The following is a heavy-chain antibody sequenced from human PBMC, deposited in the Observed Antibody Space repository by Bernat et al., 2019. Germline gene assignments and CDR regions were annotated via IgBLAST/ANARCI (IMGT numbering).Heavy chain of an antibody. CDR3: AREGRAYGDYNYFDY. V-gene: IGHV3-53*04. J-gene: IGHJ4*02. D-gene: IGHD4-17*01. CDR2: IYSGGST. CDR1: GFTVSSNY. Sequence: EVQLVESGGGLVQPGGSLRLSCAASGFTVSSNYMSWVRQAPGKGLEWVSVIYSGGSTYYADSVKGRFTISRHNSKNTLYLQMNSLRAEDTAVYYCAREGRAYGDYNYFDYWGQGTLVTVSS.